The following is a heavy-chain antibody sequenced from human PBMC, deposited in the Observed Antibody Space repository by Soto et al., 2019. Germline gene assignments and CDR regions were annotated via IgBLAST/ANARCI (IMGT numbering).Heavy chain of an antibody. CDR3: ARGRVTMVRGGVNY. CDR1: GGSFSGYY. D-gene: IGHD3-10*01. Sequence: QVQLHQWGAGLLKPSETLSLTCAVYGGSFSGYYWSWIRQPPGKGLEWIGEINHSGSTNNNPSLKSRVTISVDTSKSQFSLKLSSVTAADTAVYYCARGRVTMVRGGVNYWGQGTLVTVSS. CDR2: INHSGST. J-gene: IGHJ4*02. V-gene: IGHV4-34*01.